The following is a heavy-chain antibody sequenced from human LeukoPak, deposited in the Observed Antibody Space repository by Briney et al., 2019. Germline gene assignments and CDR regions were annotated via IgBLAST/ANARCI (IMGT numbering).Heavy chain of an antibody. V-gene: IGHV1-2*02. CDR3: ARDSVDATTVYSFDY. D-gene: IGHD6-19*01. CDR2: INPNSGGT. CDR1: GYTFTGYY. Sequence: ASVKVTCKASGYTFTGYYMHWVRQAPGQGLEWMGWINPNSGGTNYAQKFQGRVTMTGDTSISTAYMELSRLRSDDTAVYYCARDSVDATTVYSFDYWGQGTLVTVSS. J-gene: IGHJ4*02.